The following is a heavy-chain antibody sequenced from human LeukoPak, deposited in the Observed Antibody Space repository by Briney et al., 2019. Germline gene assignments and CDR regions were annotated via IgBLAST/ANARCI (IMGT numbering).Heavy chain of an antibody. CDR2: INKDGSEK. Sequence: GGSLRLSCAASGFTFSGYWMSWVRQAPGKGLEWVANINKDGSEKHYVDSVKGRFTISRDNAKNSLYLQMSSLRAEDTAVFYCAKYAYGSGTSFDPWGQGTLVTVSS. V-gene: IGHV3-7*01. CDR1: GFTFSGYW. D-gene: IGHD3-10*01. CDR3: AKYAYGSGTSFDP. J-gene: IGHJ5*02.